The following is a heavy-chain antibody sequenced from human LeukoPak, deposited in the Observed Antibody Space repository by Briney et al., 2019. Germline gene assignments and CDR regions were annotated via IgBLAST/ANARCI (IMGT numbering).Heavy chain of an antibody. V-gene: IGHV1-18*01. CDR2: ISAYNGNT. D-gene: IGHD3-22*01. CDR1: GYTFTSYA. CDR3: ARALYYYDSSGFRY. Sequence: AASVKVSCKASGYTFTSYAMHWVRQAPGQGLEWMGWISAYNGNTNYAQKLQGRVTMTTDTSTSTAYMELRSLRSDDTAVYYCARALYYYDSSGFRYWGQGTLVTVSS. J-gene: IGHJ4*02.